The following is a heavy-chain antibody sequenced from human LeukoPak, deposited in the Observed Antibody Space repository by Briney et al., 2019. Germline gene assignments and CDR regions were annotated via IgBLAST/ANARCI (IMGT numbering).Heavy chain of an antibody. CDR3: ARDQNWFDP. V-gene: IGHV4-59*01. Sequence: TSETLSLTCTVSGGSISSYYWSWIRQTPGKGLEWIGYIYYSGSTNYNPSLKSRVTISVDTSKNQFSLKLSSVTAADTAVYYCARDQNWFDPWGQGTLVTVSS. CDR1: GGSISSYY. J-gene: IGHJ5*02. CDR2: IYYSGST.